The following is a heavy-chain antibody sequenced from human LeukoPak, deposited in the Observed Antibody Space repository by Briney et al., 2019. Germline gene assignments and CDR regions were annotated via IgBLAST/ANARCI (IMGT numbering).Heavy chain of an antibody. V-gene: IGHV3-21*01. CDR2: ISSGSTYI. CDR1: GFTFSSYS. J-gene: IGHJ6*02. D-gene: IGHD6-6*01. CDR3: AREKIAARPGYYGMDV. Sequence: GGSLRLSCAASGFTFSSYSMNWVRQAPGKGLEWVSSISSGSTYIYYADSVKGRFTISRDNAKNTLYLQMSSLRAEDTAVYYCAREKIAARPGYYGMDVWGQGTTVTVSS.